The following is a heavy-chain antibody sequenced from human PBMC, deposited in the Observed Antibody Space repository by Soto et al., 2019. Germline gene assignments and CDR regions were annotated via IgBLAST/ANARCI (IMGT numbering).Heavy chain of an antibody. D-gene: IGHD5-12*01. CDR3: ARGRSGIEWLPDY. Sequence: GGSLRLSCAASGFTFSSYSMNWVRQAPGKGLEWVSSISSSSSYIYYADSVKGRFTISRDNAKNSLYLQMNSLRAEDTAVYYCARGRSGIEWLPDYWGQGTLVTVSS. V-gene: IGHV3-21*01. CDR2: ISSSSSYI. CDR1: GFTFSSYS. J-gene: IGHJ4*02.